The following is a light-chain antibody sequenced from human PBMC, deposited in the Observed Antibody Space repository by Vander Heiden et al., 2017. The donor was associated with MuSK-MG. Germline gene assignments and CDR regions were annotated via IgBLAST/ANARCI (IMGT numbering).Light chain of an antibody. Sequence: QPARTRPPSMSGSPGQSITISCTGSSRDVGDYTYGSWYQQYPGKTPRLVISDVSHRPSGVSSRFSGSKSGHTASLTISGLQAEDEADYLCCSYRNNSTLVFGGGTRLTVL. V-gene: IGLV2-14*03. CDR1: SRDVGDYTY. CDR3: CSYRNNSTLV. CDR2: DVS. J-gene: IGLJ2*01.